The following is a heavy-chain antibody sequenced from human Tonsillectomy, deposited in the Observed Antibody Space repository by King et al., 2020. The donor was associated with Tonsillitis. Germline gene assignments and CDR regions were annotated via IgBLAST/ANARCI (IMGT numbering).Heavy chain of an antibody. CDR2: IYPGDSET. Sequence: VQLVESGAEVKKPGESLKISCKGSGYTFTSYWIGWVRQVPGKGLEWMGIIYPGDSETRYSPSFQGQVTISADKSISTAYLQWSSLKASDTAMYYCARTIAARPDWFDPWGQGTLVTVSS. D-gene: IGHD6-6*01. J-gene: IGHJ5*02. CDR3: ARTIAARPDWFDP. V-gene: IGHV5-51*01. CDR1: GYTFTSYW.